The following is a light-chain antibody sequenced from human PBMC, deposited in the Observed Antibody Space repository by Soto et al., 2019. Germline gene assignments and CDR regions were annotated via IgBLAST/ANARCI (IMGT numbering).Light chain of an antibody. CDR2: GAS. CDR1: QSVASNY. V-gene: IGKV3-20*01. CDR3: QQYGASPT. J-gene: IGKJ4*01. Sequence: EIVLTQSPGTLSLSPGDRATLSCRASQSVASNYLAWYQQKPGQAPRLLIYGASSRATGIPDRFSGSGSGTDFTFTVNRLEPEDFAVYYCQQYGASPTFGGGTKVDIK.